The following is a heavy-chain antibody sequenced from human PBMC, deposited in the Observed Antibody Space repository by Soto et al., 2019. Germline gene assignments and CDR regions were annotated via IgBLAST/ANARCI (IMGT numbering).Heavy chain of an antibody. V-gene: IGHV4-61*01. CDR3: ARVTSSGWYRVFDY. J-gene: IGHJ4*02. Sequence: PSDTLSLTCTVSGGSVSSGSYYWSWIRQPPGKGLEWIGYIYYSGSTNYNPSLKSRVTISVDTSKNQFSLKLSSVTAADTAVYYCARVTSSGWYRVFDYWGQGTLVTVSS. D-gene: IGHD6-19*01. CDR2: IYYSGST. CDR1: GGSVSSGSYY.